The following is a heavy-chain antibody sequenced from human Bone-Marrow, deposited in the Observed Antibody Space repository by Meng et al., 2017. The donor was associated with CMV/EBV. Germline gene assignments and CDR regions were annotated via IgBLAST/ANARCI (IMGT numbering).Heavy chain of an antibody. CDR1: GGSFSGYY. Sequence: SETLSLTCAVYGGSFSGYYWSWIRQPPGKGLGWIGEINHSGSTNYNPSLKSRVTISVDTSKNQFSLKLSSVTAPDTAVYYCARGSAVAVLPNINDFDYWGQGTLVTVSS. CDR2: INHSGST. J-gene: IGHJ4*02. CDR3: ARGSAVAVLPNINDFDY. V-gene: IGHV4-34*01. D-gene: IGHD6-19*01.